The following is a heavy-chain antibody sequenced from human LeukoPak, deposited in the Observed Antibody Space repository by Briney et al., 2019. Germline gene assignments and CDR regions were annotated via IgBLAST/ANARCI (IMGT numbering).Heavy chain of an antibody. CDR2: ISYDGTNK. CDR3: AKARNVGALDY. D-gene: IGHD1-26*01. V-gene: IGHV3-30*18. Sequence: AGGSLRLSCAASGFTFCSYGMQGVRGAPGKGREGGGVISYDGTNKYYADSVKGRFTISRDNSKNTLYLQMTSLRAEDTAVYYCAKARNVGALDYWGQGTLVTVSS. J-gene: IGHJ4*02. CDR1: GFTFCSYG.